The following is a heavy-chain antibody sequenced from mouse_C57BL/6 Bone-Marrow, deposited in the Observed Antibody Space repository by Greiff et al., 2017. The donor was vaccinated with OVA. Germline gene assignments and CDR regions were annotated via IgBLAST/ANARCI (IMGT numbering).Heavy chain of an antibody. Sequence: DVKLVESGGGLVQPKGSLKLSCAASGFSFNTYAMNWVRQAPGKGLEWVARIRSKSNNYATYYADSVKDRFTISRDDSESMLYLQMNNLKTEDTAMYYCVRRRDYGYYYAMDYWGQGTSVTVSS. J-gene: IGHJ4*01. V-gene: IGHV10-1*01. CDR2: IRSKSNNYAT. D-gene: IGHD2-4*01. CDR3: VRRRDYGYYYAMDY. CDR1: GFSFNTYA.